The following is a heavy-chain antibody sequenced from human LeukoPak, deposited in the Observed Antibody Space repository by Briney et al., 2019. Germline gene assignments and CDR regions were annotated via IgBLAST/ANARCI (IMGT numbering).Heavy chain of an antibody. CDR2: INPNSGGT. V-gene: IGHV1-2*02. CDR1: GYTFTGYY. J-gene: IGHJ4*02. Sequence: ASVKVSCKASGYTFTGYYMHWVRQAPGQGLEWMGWINPNSGGTNYAQKFQGRVTMTRDTSISTAYMELSRLRSDDTAVYYCARGPGLYYYDSSGYTHVDYWGQGTLVTVSS. CDR3: ARGPGLYYYDSSGYTHVDY. D-gene: IGHD3-22*01.